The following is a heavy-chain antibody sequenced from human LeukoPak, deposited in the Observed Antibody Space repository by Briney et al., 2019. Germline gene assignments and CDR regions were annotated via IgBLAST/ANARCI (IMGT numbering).Heavy chain of an antibody. Sequence: GASVKVSCKASGGTFSSYDISWVRQAPGQGLEWMGGIMPISGTANYAQKLQGRVTMTTDTSTSTAYMELRSLRSDDTAMYYCARLTYDSSIFHYYYFYMDVWGQGTTVTISS. V-gene: IGHV1-69*05. CDR2: IMPISGTA. J-gene: IGHJ6*03. CDR3: ARLTYDSSIFHYYYFYMDV. CDR1: GGTFSSYD. D-gene: IGHD3-22*01.